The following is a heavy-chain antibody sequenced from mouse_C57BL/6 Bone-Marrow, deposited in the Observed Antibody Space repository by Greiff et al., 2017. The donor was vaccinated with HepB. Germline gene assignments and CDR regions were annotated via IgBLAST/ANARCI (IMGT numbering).Heavy chain of an antibody. J-gene: IGHJ4*01. D-gene: IGHD1-1*01. CDR1: GYTFTSYW. Sequence: QVQLQQPGAELVMPGASVKLSCKASGYTFTSYWMHWVKQRPEQGLEWIGEIDPSDSYTNYNQKFKGKSTLTVDKSSSTAYMQLSSLTSEDSAVYYCARSDTTVVAHYAMDYWGQGTSVTVSS. CDR2: IDPSDSYT. CDR3: ARSDTTVVAHYAMDY. V-gene: IGHV1-69*01.